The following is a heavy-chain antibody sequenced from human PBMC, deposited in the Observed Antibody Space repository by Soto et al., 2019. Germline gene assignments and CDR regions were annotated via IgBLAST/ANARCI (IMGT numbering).Heavy chain of an antibody. CDR1: GFTFSSYA. CDR3: ARDLGGRKRAYYYYGMDV. J-gene: IGHJ6*02. D-gene: IGHD2-15*01. V-gene: IGHV3-30-3*01. Sequence: GGSLRLSCAASGFTFSSYAMHWVRQAPAKGLEWVAVISYDGSNKYYADSEKGRFTISRDNSKNTLYLQMNSLRAEDTAVYYCARDLGGRKRAYYYYGMDVWGQGTTVTVSS. CDR2: ISYDGSNK.